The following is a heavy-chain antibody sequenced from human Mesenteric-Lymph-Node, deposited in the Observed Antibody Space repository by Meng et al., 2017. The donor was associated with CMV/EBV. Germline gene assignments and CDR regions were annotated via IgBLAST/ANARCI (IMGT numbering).Heavy chain of an antibody. CDR3: ARFCSSTSCLSYYYYGMDV. D-gene: IGHD2-2*01. CDR2: ISSSSSYI. V-gene: IGHV3-21*01. J-gene: IGHJ6*02. CDR1: GFTFSSYS. Sequence: GESLKISCAASGFTFSSYSMNWVRQAPGKGLEWVSSISSSSSYIYYADSVKGRFTISRDNAKNSLYLQMNSLRAEDTAVYYCARFCSSTSCLSYYYYGMDVWGQGTTVTVSS.